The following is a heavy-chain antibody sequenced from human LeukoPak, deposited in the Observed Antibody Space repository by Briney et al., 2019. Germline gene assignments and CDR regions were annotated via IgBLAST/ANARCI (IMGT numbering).Heavy chain of an antibody. Sequence: PGGSLRLSCAAPGFTFSSYSMNWVRQAPGKGLEWVSSISSSSSYIYYADSVKGRFTISRDNAKNSLYLQMNSLRAEDTAVYYCARQGPMVHGFDYWGQGTLVTVSS. V-gene: IGHV3-21*01. CDR1: GFTFSSYS. CDR2: ISSSSSYI. CDR3: ARQGPMVHGFDY. J-gene: IGHJ4*02. D-gene: IGHD3-10*01.